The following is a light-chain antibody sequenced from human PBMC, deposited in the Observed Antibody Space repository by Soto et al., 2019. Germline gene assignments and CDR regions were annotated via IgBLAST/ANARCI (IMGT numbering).Light chain of an antibody. CDR2: EVS. J-gene: IGLJ1*01. CDR1: SSDVGGYNY. CDR3: GSYADSNNYV. Sequence: QSALTQPPSASGSPGQSVTISCTGTSSDVGGYNYVSWYQQYPGKAPKIMIYEVSKRPSGVPDRFSGSKSGNTASLTVSGLQAEDEADYYCGSYADSNNYVLGTGNKVTVL. V-gene: IGLV2-8*01.